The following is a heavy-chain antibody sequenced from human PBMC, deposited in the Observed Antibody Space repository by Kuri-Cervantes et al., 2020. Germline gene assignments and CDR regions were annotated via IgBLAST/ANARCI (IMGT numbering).Heavy chain of an antibody. CDR2: ISSSSSTI. D-gene: IGHD1-26*01. CDR1: GFTFSSYS. J-gene: IGHJ4*02. V-gene: IGHV3-48*02. Sequence: GESLKISCAASGFTFSSYSMNWVRQAPGKGLEWVSYISSSSSTIYYADSVKGRFTISRDNAKNSLYLQMNSLRDEDTAVYYCARVTREWELRYFDYWGQRTLVTVSS. CDR3: ARVTREWELRYFDY.